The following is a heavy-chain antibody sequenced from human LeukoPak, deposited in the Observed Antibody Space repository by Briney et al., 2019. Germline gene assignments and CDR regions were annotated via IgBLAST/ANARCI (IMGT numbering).Heavy chain of an antibody. Sequence: ASVKVSCKASGYTFTSYGLNWVRQAPGQGLEWMGWINPNSGGTNYAQKFQGRVTMTRDTSISTAYMELSRLRSDDTAVYYCARESVYSSSWYPPYYYYMDVWGKGTTVTISS. D-gene: IGHD6-13*01. CDR1: GYTFTSYG. J-gene: IGHJ6*03. CDR2: INPNSGGT. CDR3: ARESVYSSSWYPPYYYYMDV. V-gene: IGHV1-2*02.